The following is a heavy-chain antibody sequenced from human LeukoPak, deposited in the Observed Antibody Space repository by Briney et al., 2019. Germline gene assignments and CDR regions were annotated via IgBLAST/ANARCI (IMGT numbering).Heavy chain of an antibody. J-gene: IGHJ4*02. CDR3: ARTSGTGWSY. D-gene: IGHD3-9*01. CDR2: IEQDGSEK. Sequence: GGSLRLSCAASGFTLSSYWMSWVRQAPGKGLEWVANIEQDGSEKYYVDSVKGRFTISRDNAKNTLYLQMDSLRAEDTAVYYCARTSGTGWSYWGQGTLVIVSS. V-gene: IGHV3-7*01. CDR1: GFTLSSYW.